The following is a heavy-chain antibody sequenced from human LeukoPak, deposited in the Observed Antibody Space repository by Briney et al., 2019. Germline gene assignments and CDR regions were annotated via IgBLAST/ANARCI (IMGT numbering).Heavy chain of an antibody. CDR2: LYSNGGT. CDR3: VRDRAEGRAWVEFDP. Sequence: GGSLRLSCVASGCSVSSYGMSWVRQAPGKAPEWVSLLYSNGGTYYADSVKGRFIISRDNSKNTLYLQMNNLRVEDTAVYHCVRDRAEGRAWVEFDPWGQGTVVTVSS. CDR1: GCSVSSYG. J-gene: IGHJ5*02. V-gene: IGHV3-66*03.